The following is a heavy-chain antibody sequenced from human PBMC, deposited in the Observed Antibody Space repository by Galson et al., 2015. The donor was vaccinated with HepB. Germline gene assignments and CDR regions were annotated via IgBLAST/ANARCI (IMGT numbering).Heavy chain of an antibody. CDR2: VSGSGTST. J-gene: IGHJ4*02. CDR3: AKDMKCSGGYCYSLMYFDY. CDR1: GFTFSTYA. V-gene: IGHV3-23*01. D-gene: IGHD2-15*01. Sequence: SLRLSCAASGFTFSTYAMSWVRQAPGKGLEWVSAVSGSGTSTYYADSVKGRFTISRDNSKNTLYLQMNSLRAEDTAVYYCAKDMKCSGGYCYSLMYFDYWGQGTLVTVSS.